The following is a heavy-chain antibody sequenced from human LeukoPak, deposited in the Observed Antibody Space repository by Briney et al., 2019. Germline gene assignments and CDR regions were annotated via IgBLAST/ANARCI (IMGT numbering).Heavy chain of an antibody. D-gene: IGHD7-27*01. Sequence: ASVKVSCKASGYTFSDYYMHWVRQAPGQGLEWVGWINPISGGTDYAQKFQGRVTMTRDTSITTAYMALSRLRSDDTAVYYCARDRGRNWGSDYWGQGTLVTVSS. CDR2: INPISGGT. CDR1: GYTFSDYY. V-gene: IGHV1-2*02. J-gene: IGHJ4*02. CDR3: ARDRGRNWGSDY.